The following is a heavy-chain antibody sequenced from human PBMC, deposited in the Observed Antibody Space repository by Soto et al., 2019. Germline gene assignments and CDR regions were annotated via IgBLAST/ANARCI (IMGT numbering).Heavy chain of an antibody. CDR3: ARAAAGAFDI. J-gene: IGHJ3*02. D-gene: IGHD6-13*01. V-gene: IGHV3-64*02. CDR1: GFTFSSYA. CDR2: ISSNGGST. Sequence: EVQLVESGEGLVQPGGSLRLSCAASGFTFSSYAMHWVRQAPGKGLEYVSAISSNGGSTYYADSVKGRFTISRDNSKNTLYLQMGSLRAEDMAVYYCARAAAGAFDIWGQGTMVTVSS.